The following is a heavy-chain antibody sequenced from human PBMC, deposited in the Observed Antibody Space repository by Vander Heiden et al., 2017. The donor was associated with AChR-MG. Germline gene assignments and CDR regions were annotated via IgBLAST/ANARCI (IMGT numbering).Heavy chain of an antibody. J-gene: IGHJ4*02. CDR1: GFPSSSYS. CDR2: ISSSSSTI. CDR3: GRDWGCYYDRSGRY. Sequence: DVHLLDSGGGLVQPGGSLRLSCAPPGFPSSSYSMNWVRQAPGKGLEGVSYISSSSSTIYYADAVKGRFTISRDNAKNSLHLQMNRMREEDTAVYYCGRDWGCYYDRSGRYWGQGTLVTVSS. V-gene: IGHV3-48*02. D-gene: IGHD3-22*01.